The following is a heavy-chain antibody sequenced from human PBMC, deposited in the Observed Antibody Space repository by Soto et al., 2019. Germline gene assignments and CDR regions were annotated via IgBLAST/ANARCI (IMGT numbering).Heavy chain of an antibody. Sequence: GASVKVSCKASGYTFTSYYMHCVRQAPGQGLEWMGIINPSGGSTSYAQKFQGRVTMTRDTSTSTVYMELSSLRSEDTAVYYCARESVAMVRGVIAYYYYYGMDVWGQGTTVTVSS. V-gene: IGHV1-46*01. J-gene: IGHJ6*02. CDR1: GYTFTSYY. D-gene: IGHD3-10*01. CDR2: INPSGGST. CDR3: ARESVAMVRGVIAYYYYYGMDV.